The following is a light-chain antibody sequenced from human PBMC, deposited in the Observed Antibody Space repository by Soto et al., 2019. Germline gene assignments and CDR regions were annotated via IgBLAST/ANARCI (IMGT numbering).Light chain of an antibody. J-gene: IGKJ1*01. CDR2: GAS. CDR1: QSVSSSY. Sequence: EIELTQSPGTLSLSPGERATLSCRVSQSVSSSYLAWYQQKPGQAPRLLIYGASSRATGIPDRFSGSGSGTDFTLTISRLEPEDFAVYYCQQYGSSRTFGQGTKV. CDR3: QQYGSSRT. V-gene: IGKV3-20*01.